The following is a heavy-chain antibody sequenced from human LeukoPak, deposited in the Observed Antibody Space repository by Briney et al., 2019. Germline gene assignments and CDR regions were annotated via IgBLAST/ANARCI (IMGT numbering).Heavy chain of an antibody. CDR3: ARSGHCSSTSCYAGLGY. CDR1: GGSISSSNW. CDR2: IYHSGST. Sequence: SETLSLTCAVSGGSISSSNWWSWVRQPPGKGLEWIGEIYHSGSTNYNPSLKSRVTISVDTSKNQFSLKLSSVTAADTAVYYCARSGHCSSTSCYAGLGYWGQGTLVTVSS. V-gene: IGHV4-4*02. D-gene: IGHD2-2*01. J-gene: IGHJ4*02.